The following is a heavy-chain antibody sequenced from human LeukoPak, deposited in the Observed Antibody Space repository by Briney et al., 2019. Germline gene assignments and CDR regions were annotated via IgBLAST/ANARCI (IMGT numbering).Heavy chain of an antibody. CDR3: ARGGRSWYAEYDY. CDR1: GYTFSIYY. CDR2: INPSGGST. J-gene: IGHJ4*02. V-gene: IGHV1-46*01. Sequence: GASVKVSCTASGYTFSIYYMHWVRQAPGQGLEWMGIINPSGGSTSYAQKFQGRVTMTRDTSTSTVYMELSSLRSEDTAIYYCARGGRSWYAEYDYWGQGTLVTVSS. D-gene: IGHD6-13*01.